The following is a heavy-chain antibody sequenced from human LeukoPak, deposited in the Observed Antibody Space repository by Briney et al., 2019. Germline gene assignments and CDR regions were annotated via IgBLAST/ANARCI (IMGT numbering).Heavy chain of an antibody. CDR2: ISGSGGST. J-gene: IGHJ4*02. CDR3: AKGAGYSGSYGLVDY. V-gene: IGHV3-23*01. D-gene: IGHD1-26*01. Sequence: GGSLRLSCAASGFTFSNYWMSWVRQAPGKGLEWVSAISGSGGSTYYADSVKGRFTISRDNSKNTLYLQMNSLRAEDTAVYYCAKGAGYSGSYGLVDYWGQGTLVTVSS. CDR1: GFTFSNYW.